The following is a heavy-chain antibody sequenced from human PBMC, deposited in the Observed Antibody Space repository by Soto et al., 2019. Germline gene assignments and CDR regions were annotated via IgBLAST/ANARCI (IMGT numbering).Heavy chain of an antibody. J-gene: IGHJ6*02. D-gene: IGHD1-1*01. V-gene: IGHV6-1*01. CDR3: ARATDYYYNGMDV. CDR1: GYSVSSNSAA. CDR2: TYYRSMWYN. Sequence: SQTLSLTCAISGYSVSSNSAAWNWIRQSPSRGLEWLGRTYYRSMWYNDYAVSVKSRITINPDTPKNQFSLQLNSVTPEDTAINYCARATDYYYNGMDVWGQGTTATVSS.